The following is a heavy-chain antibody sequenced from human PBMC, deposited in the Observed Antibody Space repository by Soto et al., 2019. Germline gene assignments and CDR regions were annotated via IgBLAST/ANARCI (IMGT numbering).Heavy chain of an antibody. CDR1: VGSISSGGYS. D-gene: IGHD3-16*01. V-gene: IGHV4-30-2*01. CDR3: ATSGLTGDSWFDP. J-gene: IGHJ5*02. CDR2: IYHSGST. Sequence: PSETLSVTCAVSVGSISSGGYSWSWILQPPGKGLEWIGYIYHSGSTYYNPSLKSRVTISVDRSKNQFSLKLSSVTAADTAVYYCATSGLTGDSWFDPWGQGTLVTVSS.